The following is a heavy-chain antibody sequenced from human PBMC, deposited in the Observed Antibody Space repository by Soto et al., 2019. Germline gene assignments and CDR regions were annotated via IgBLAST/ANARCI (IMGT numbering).Heavy chain of an antibody. Sequence: QVQLVQSGAEVRKPGSSVKVSCRASGGTFSDFTVTWVRQAPGQGLEWMGGIIPILEATKYAQTFQDRVTFTADESTSTVFMELSSLRSEDTAVXFCATSYCGNECQPNRAFYYFGWDVWGQGTTVTVSS. CDR1: GGTFSDFT. D-gene: IGHD2-21*01. V-gene: IGHV1-69*01. CDR2: IIPILEAT. CDR3: ATSYCGNECQPNRAFYYFGWDV. J-gene: IGHJ6*02.